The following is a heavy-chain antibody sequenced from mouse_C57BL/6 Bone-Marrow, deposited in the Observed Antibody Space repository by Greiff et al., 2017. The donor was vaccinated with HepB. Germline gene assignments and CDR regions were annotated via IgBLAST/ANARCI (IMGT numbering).Heavy chain of an antibody. CDR2: INPNYGTT. CDR1: GYSFTDYN. V-gene: IGHV1-39*01. J-gene: IGHJ4*01. Sequence: EVQLVESGPELVKPGASVKISCKASGYSFTDYNMNWVKQSNGKSLEWIGVINPNYGTTSYNQKFKGKATLTVDQSSSTAYMQLNSLTSEDSAVYYCARWGKLLRRGDYAMDYWGQGTSVTVSS. CDR3: ARWGKLLRRGDYAMDY. D-gene: IGHD1-2*01.